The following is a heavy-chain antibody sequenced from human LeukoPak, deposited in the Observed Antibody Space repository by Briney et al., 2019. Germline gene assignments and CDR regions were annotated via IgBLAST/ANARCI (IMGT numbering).Heavy chain of an antibody. Sequence: PSETLSLTCTVSGGSISSYYWTWIRQPAGKGLEWIGRFYSTGSTNYNPSLKSRVTMSVDTSKNQFSLKLSSVTAADAAVYYCARDQYSGSLDYWGQGTLVTVSS. CDR3: ARDQYSGSLDY. CDR2: FYSTGST. D-gene: IGHD1-26*01. J-gene: IGHJ4*02. V-gene: IGHV4-4*07. CDR1: GGSISSYY.